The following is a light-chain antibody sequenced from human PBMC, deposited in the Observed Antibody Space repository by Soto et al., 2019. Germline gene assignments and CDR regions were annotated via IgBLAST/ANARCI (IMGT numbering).Light chain of an antibody. CDR3: QQYGSLPWT. J-gene: IGKJ1*01. CDR1: QSVSSNY. CDR2: GAS. Sequence: EIVLTQSPDTLSLSPWERATLSCRASQSVSSNYLAWYQQIPGQAPRPLIYGASSRVPGIPDRFSGSGSGTDFTLTISRLEPEDFAVYYCQQYGSLPWTFGQGTKVEIK. V-gene: IGKV3-20*01.